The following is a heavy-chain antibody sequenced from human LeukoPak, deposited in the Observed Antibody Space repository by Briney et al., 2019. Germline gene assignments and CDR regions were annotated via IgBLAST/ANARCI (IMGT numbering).Heavy chain of an antibody. J-gene: IGHJ6*02. D-gene: IGHD4-23*01. CDR2: ISTSSTPI. CDR3: ATDRINSGGIVPWYYYGMDV. CDR1: GFSFSSYP. V-gene: IGHV3-48*02. Sequence: PGGSLRLSCAAFGFSFSSYPMNWVRQAPGKGLEWVAYISTSSTPIYYADSVKGRFTISRDNAKNSLYLQMNSLRDDDTAVYYCATDRINSGGIVPWYYYGMDVWGQGTTVTVSS.